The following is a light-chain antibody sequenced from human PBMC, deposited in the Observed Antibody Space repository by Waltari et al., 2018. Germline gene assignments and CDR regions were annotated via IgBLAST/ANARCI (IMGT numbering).Light chain of an antibody. CDR3: KSYTTKNTWV. J-gene: IGLJ3*02. V-gene: IGLV2-14*01. CDR1: SNDVGGYSY. CDR2: EVS. Sequence: SCTGTSNDVGGYSYVSWYQQHPGKAPKLMIFEVSKRPSGVSNRFSGSKSDNTASLTISGLQAEDEADYFCKSYTTKNTWVFGGGTKLTVL.